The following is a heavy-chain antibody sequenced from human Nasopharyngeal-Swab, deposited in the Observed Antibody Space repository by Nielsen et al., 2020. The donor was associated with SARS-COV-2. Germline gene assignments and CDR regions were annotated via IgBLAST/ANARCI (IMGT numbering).Heavy chain of an antibody. J-gene: IGHJ4*02. CDR1: GFTFSSYG. D-gene: IGHD3-16*01. CDR2: IWYDGSNK. CDR3: ARDLSGGNLDY. Sequence: GGSLRLSCAASGFTFSSYGMHWVRQAPGKGLEWVAVIWYDGSNKYYADSVKGRFTISRDNSKNTLYLQMNSLRAEDTAVYYCARDLSGGNLDYWGQGTLVTVSS. V-gene: IGHV3-33*01.